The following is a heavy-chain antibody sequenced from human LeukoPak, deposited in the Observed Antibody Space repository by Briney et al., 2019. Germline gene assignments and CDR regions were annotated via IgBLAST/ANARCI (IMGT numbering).Heavy chain of an antibody. Sequence: ASVKVSCKASGYTFTSYYMHWVRQAPGQGLEWMGWISGYNGNTNYAQRLQGRVTMTTDTSTTTVYMELRSLRSDDTAVYYCARDQRYSSSWFDYWGQGTLVTVSS. J-gene: IGHJ4*02. CDR3: ARDQRYSSSWFDY. V-gene: IGHV1-18*04. D-gene: IGHD6-13*01. CDR2: ISGYNGNT. CDR1: GYTFTSYY.